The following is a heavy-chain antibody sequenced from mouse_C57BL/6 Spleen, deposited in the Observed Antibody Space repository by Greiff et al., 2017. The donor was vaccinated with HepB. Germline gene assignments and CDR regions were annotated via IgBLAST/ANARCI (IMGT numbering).Heavy chain of an antibody. Sequence: EVHLVESGEGLVKPGGSLKLSCAASGFTFSSYAMSWVRQTPEKRLEWVAYISSGGDYIYYADTVKGRFTISRDNARNTLYLQMSSLKSEDTAMYYCTRDSYGSSYRYFDVWGTGTTVTVSS. CDR1: GFTFSSYA. CDR3: TRDSYGSSYRYFDV. V-gene: IGHV5-9-1*02. CDR2: ISSGGDYI. J-gene: IGHJ1*03. D-gene: IGHD1-1*01.